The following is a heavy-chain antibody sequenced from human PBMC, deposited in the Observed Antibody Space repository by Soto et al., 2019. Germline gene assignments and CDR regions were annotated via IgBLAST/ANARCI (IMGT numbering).Heavy chain of an antibody. J-gene: IGHJ5*02. CDR1: GGSISSYY. Sequence: SETLSLTCTVSGGSISSYYWSWIRQPPGKGLEWIGYIYYSGSTNYNPSLRSRVTISVDTSKNQFSLKLSSVTAADTAVYYCARGWYYDILTGWFDPWGQGTLVTVSS. CDR2: IYYSGST. D-gene: IGHD3-9*01. CDR3: ARGWYYDILTGWFDP. V-gene: IGHV4-59*01.